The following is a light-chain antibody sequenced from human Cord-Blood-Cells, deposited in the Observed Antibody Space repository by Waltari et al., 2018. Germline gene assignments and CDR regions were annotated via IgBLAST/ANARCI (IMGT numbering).Light chain of an antibody. V-gene: IGLV2-23*01. CDR2: EGS. CDR3: CSYAGSSTHYV. CDR1: SSAVGSYNL. Sequence: QSALTQPASVSGSPGQSITISCTGTSSAVGSYNLVSWYQQHPGKAPKLMIYEGSNRPSGVSNRFSGSKSGNTASLTISGLQAEDEADYYCCSYAGSSTHYVFGTGTKVTVL. J-gene: IGLJ1*01.